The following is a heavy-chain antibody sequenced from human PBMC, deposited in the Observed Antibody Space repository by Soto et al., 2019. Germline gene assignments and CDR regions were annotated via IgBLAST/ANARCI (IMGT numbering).Heavy chain of an antibody. CDR3: AKDAISGDGIWLMDS. V-gene: IGHV3-23*01. J-gene: IGHJ5*02. Sequence: GGSLRLSCAASGFTFRNYAMTWARQAPGKGLEWVSSLLRSGSSAYYADSVRGRFTISSDTSANSLYLQMDNLRAEDTAIYYCAKDAISGDGIWLMDSWGRGTVVTVS. CDR2: LLRSGSSA. D-gene: IGHD4-17*01. CDR1: GFTFRNYA.